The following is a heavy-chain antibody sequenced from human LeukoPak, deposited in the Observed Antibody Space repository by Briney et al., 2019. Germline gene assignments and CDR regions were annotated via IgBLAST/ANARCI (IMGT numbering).Heavy chain of an antibody. D-gene: IGHD1-26*01. CDR1: GFTFSSYS. CDR3: ASTSGSYPYGMDV. J-gene: IGHJ6*02. CDR2: ISSSSSYI. Sequence: GGSLRLSCAASGFTFSSYSMNWVRQAPGKGLEWVSSISSSSSYIYYADSVKGRFTISRDNAKNSLYLQMNSLRAEDTAVHYCASTSGSYPYGMDVWGQGTTVTVSS. V-gene: IGHV3-21*01.